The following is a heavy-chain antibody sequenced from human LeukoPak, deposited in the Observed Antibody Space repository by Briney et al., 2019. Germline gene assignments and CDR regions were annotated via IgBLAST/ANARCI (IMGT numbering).Heavy chain of an antibody. CDR3: ARDDVTTNGGVIADSRLFDI. J-gene: IGHJ3*02. Sequence: TGGSLRLSCAASGFTFSSYAMSWVRQAPGKGLEWISSISGGSTYIYYADSVRGRFTISRDNAKNSVYLQMNSLRGEDTAVYYCARDDVTTNGGVIADSRLFDIWGQGTMVTVSS. CDR2: ISGGSTYI. D-gene: IGHD2-8*02. CDR1: GFTFSSYA. V-gene: IGHV3-21*01.